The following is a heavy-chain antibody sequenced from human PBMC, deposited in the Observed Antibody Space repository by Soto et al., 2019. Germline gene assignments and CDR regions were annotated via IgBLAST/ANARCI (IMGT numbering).Heavy chain of an antibody. CDR1: GFTFSSYG. D-gene: IGHD5-18*01. CDR2: IWYDGSNK. Sequence: QVQLVESGGGVVQPGRSLRLSCAASGFTFSSYGMHWVRQAPGKGLEWVAVIWYDGSNKYYAYSVKGTFTISSDNCKNTLHLQMHSRRAEDKAVYSCARDPGYSYGDVYYYYGIDAWGQGPTVIV. V-gene: IGHV3-33*01. CDR3: ARDPGYSYGDVYYYYGIDA. J-gene: IGHJ6*02.